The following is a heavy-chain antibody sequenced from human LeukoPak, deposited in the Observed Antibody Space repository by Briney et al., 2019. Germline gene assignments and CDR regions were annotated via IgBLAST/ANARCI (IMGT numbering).Heavy chain of an antibody. V-gene: IGHV1-2*06. J-gene: IGHJ4*02. Sequence: ASVKVSCKASGYTFTGYYMHWVRQAPGQGLEWMGRINPNSGGTNYAQKFQGRVTMTRDTSISTAYMELSRLRSDDTAVYYCARVAIYYYDSSTAGRLEDYCGQGTLVTVSS. CDR1: GYTFTGYY. CDR3: ARVAIYYYDSSTAGRLEDY. D-gene: IGHD3-22*01. CDR2: INPNSGGT.